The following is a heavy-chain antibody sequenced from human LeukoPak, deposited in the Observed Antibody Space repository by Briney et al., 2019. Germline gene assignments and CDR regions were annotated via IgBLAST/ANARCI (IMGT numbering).Heavy chain of an antibody. Sequence: SETLSLTCAVYGGSFRGYYWSWIRQPPGKGLEWIGEINHSGSTNYNPSLKSRVTISVDTSKNQFSLKLSSVTAADTAVYYCARGQLPVGAVDYWGQGTLVTVSS. J-gene: IGHJ4*02. D-gene: IGHD1-26*01. CDR1: GGSFRGYY. CDR2: INHSGST. CDR3: ARGQLPVGAVDY. V-gene: IGHV4-34*01.